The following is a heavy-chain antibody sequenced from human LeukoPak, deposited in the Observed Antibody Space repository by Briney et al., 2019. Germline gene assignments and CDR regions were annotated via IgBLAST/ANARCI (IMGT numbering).Heavy chain of an antibody. J-gene: IGHJ6*02. CDR3: ARGGGLDV. CDR1: GFTFSSYA. V-gene: IGHV3-7*03. Sequence: PGGSLRLSCAASGFTFSSYAMSWVRQAPGKGLEWVASINHNGNVNYYVDSVKGRFTISRDNVKNSLYLQMSNLRAEDTAVYFCARGGGLDVWGQGATVTVSS. CDR2: INHNGNVN. D-gene: IGHD3-16*01.